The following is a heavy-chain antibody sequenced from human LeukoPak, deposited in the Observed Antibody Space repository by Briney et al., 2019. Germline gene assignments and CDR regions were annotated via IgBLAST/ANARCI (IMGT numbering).Heavy chain of an antibody. CDR3: VRDHKRDFFDTYGYPLFHF. CDR1: GSVFLSFG. D-gene: IGHD5-18*01. J-gene: IGHJ4*02. CDR2: ISTYNGDT. Sequence: ASVTVSCKASGSVFLSFGISWVRQAPGQGLEWMGWISTYNGDTKYAQDFQGRVTMATDTSTSTAYLELRSLRSDDTAVYYCVRDHKRDFFDTYGYPLFHFWGQGTLVTVSS. V-gene: IGHV1-18*01.